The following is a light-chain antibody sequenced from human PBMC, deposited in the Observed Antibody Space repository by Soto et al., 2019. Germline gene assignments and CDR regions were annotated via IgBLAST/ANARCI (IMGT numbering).Light chain of an antibody. CDR1: QSVSSSY. V-gene: IGKV3-20*01. J-gene: IGKJ1*01. CDR3: QQYGSSPQT. CDR2: GAS. Sequence: EIVLTQSPGTLSLSPGERATLSCRASQSVSSSYLAWYQQKPGQAPRLLIYGASSRATGIPDRFSGSGSGTNFTFTIRRLEPEEFAVYYCQQYGSSPQTFGQGTKVEIK.